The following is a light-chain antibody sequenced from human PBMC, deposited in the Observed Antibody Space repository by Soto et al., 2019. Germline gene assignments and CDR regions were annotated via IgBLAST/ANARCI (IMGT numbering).Light chain of an antibody. V-gene: IGLV3-27*01. J-gene: IGLJ2*01. CDR1: VLTRKY. CDR3: YSAADSNLV. Sequence: SYELTQPSSVSVSPGQTARIPCSGDVLTRKYARWFQQKPGQAPVLLIYKDSERPSGIPERFSGSSSATTVTLTISGAQVEDEADYYCYSAADSNLVFGGGTKVTVL. CDR2: KDS.